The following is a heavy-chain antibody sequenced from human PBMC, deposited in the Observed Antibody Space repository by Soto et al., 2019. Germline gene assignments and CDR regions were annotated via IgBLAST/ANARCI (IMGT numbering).Heavy chain of an antibody. CDR2: ISSSSSTI. Sequence: EVQLVESGGGLVQPGGSLRLSCAASGFTFSSYSMNWVRQAPGKGLEWVSYISSSSSTIYYADSVKGRFTISRDNAKNSLYLQMHSLRAEDTAVYYCARGITGLFDYWGQGTLVTVSS. D-gene: IGHD1-20*01. J-gene: IGHJ4*02. V-gene: IGHV3-48*01. CDR3: ARGITGLFDY. CDR1: GFTFSSYS.